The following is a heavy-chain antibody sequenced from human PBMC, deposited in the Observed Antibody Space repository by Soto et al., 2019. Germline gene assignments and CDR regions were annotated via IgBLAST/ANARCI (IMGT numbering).Heavy chain of an antibody. D-gene: IGHD5-12*01. CDR1: GFTFSTYA. V-gene: IGHV3-23*01. CDR2: MTGSGGNT. J-gene: IGHJ4*02. CDR3: ASNAEATIRVGFDS. Sequence: EVQLLESGGGLVQPGGSLRLSCAASGFTFSTYAMNWVRQAPGKGLEWVSTMTGSGGNTYYADSVKGRFTISRDNSKNTLHLRMDGLRVEDTAVYYCASNAEATIRVGFDSWGQGTLVTVSS.